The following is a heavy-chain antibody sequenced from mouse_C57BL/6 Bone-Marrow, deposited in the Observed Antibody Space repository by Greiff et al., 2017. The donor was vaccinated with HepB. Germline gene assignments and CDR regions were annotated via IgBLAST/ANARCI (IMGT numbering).Heavy chain of an antibody. CDR1: GYAFTNYL. J-gene: IGHJ4*01. CDR2: INPGSGGT. V-gene: IGHV1-54*01. CDR3: GRGCYYAMGC. Sequence: QVQLQQPGAELVRPGTSVKVSCKASGYAFTNYLIEWVKQRPGQGLEWIGVINPGSGGTNYNEKFKGKATLTADKSSSTAYMQLSSLTSEDSAVYFCGRGCYYAMGCWGQGTSVTVSS.